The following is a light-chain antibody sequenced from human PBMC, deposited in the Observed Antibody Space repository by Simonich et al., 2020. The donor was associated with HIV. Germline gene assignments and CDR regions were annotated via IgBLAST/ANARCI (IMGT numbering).Light chain of an antibody. CDR3: SSYTSSSTSVV. CDR1: SSDVGGYNY. Sequence: QSALTQPASASGSPGQSITISCTGTSSDVGGYNYVSWYQQHPGKAPKLMIYDVSKRPSGVSNRFSGSKSGNTASLTISGLQAEDESDYYCSSYTSSSTSVVFGGGTKLTVL. V-gene: IGLV2-14*01. J-gene: IGLJ2*01. CDR2: DVS.